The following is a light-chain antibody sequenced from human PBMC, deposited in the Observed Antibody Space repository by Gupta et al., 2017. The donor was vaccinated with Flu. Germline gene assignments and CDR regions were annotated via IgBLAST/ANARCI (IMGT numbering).Light chain of an antibody. CDR3: QQYDNWPPFT. CDR2: GSY. CDR1: QSVSSN. Sequence: EIVMTQSPATLSVFPGERVTLSCRASQSVSSNLAWYQQKPGQAPRLLIYGSYNRATGVPARFSGSGYGTEFTLTISSLQSEDSAVYHCQQYDNWPPFTFGQGTKLEIK. V-gene: IGKV3-15*01. J-gene: IGKJ2*01.